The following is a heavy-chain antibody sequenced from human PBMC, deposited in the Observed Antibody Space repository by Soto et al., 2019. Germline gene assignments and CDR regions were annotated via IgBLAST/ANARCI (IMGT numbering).Heavy chain of an antibody. CDR2: IYSGGST. Sequence: EVQLVETGGGLIQPGGSLRLSCAASGFTVSDNYMNWVRQAPGKGLEWVSVIYSGGSTYYTASVKGRFTISRDNSKNKLYLQMNSLSAEDTAVYYCARGYPTGGNGLDAWGQGTTVTVSS. CDR1: GFTVSDNY. J-gene: IGHJ6*02. V-gene: IGHV3-53*02. D-gene: IGHD1-1*01. CDR3: ARGYPTGGNGLDA.